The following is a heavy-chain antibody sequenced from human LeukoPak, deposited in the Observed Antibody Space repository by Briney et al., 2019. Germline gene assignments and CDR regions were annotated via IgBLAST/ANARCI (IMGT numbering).Heavy chain of an antibody. CDR2: IYYSGST. V-gene: IGHV4-59*08. Sequence: SETLSLTCTVSGGSISSYYWSRIRQPSGKGLEWIGYIYYSGSTNYNPSLKSRVTISVDTSKNQFSLKLSSVTAADTAVYYCARYSSSFNDAFDIWGQGTMVTVSS. D-gene: IGHD6-13*01. CDR1: GGSISSYY. CDR3: ARYSSSFNDAFDI. J-gene: IGHJ3*02.